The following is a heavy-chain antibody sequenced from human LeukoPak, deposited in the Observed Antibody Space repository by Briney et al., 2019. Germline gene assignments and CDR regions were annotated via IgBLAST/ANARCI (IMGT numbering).Heavy chain of an antibody. CDR2: ISYDGSNK. Sequence: GGSLRLSCAASGFTFSSYGMHWVRQAPGKGLEWVAVISYDGSNKYYADSVKGRFTISRDNSKNTLYLQMNSLRTEDTGVYYCAAGGRVWGQGTTVTVSS. CDR1: GFTFSSYG. D-gene: IGHD3-10*01. J-gene: IGHJ6*02. V-gene: IGHV3-30*03. CDR3: AAGGRV.